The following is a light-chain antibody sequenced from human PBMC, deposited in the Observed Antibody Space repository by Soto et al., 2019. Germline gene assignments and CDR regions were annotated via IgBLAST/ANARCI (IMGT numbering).Light chain of an antibody. CDR3: TSYTSSTTLV. CDR1: SSDVGGYNY. V-gene: IGLV2-14*01. Sequence: QSVLTQPASVSGSPGQSITISCTGTSSDVGGYNYVSWYQHYPGKAPKVMIYEVNNRPSGVSNRFSGSKSGNTASLTISGLQAEDEDDYYCTSYTSSTTLVFGGGTKLTVL. J-gene: IGLJ3*02. CDR2: EVN.